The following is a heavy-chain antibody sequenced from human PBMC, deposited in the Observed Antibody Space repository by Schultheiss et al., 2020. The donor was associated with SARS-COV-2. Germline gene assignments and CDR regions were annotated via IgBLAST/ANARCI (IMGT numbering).Heavy chain of an antibody. V-gene: IGHV1-69*04. CDR1: GGTFSSYA. CDR3: ARSRYSGYDWLFLFDY. D-gene: IGHD5-12*01. J-gene: IGHJ4*02. Sequence: SVKVSCKASGGTFSSYAISWVRQAPGQGLEWMGRIIPILGIANYAQKFQGRVTITADKSTSTAYMELSSLRSEDTAVYYCARSRYSGYDWLFLFDYWGQGTLVTVSS. CDR2: IIPILGIA.